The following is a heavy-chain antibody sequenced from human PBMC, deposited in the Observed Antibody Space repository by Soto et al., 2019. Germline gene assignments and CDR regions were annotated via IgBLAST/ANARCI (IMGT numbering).Heavy chain of an antibody. D-gene: IGHD3-22*01. CDR3: ARDRGLSRGHYPYWFAL. Sequence: QVQLVQSGAEVKKPGSSVKVSCKASGGTFSSYAITWVRQAPGQGLEWMGGIIPIFGTANYAQKFQGRVTITADESTRTAYMELSSPRSEETDLYYCARDRGLSRGHYPYWFALRGQGTLVTV. CDR2: IIPIFGTA. J-gene: IGHJ5*02. V-gene: IGHV1-69*12. CDR1: GGTFSSYA.